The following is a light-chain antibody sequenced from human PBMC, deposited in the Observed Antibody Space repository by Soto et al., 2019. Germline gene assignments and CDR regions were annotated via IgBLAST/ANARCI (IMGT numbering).Light chain of an antibody. CDR1: SSDVGGYNY. Sequence: QSALTQPASVSGSPGQSITISCTGTSSDVGGYNYVSWYQQHPGKAPKLMIYDVSNRPSGVSNRFSGSKSGNTASQTISGVQADDEADYYCSSYTSSSALGFGGGTKLTVL. CDR3: SSYTSSSALG. CDR2: DVS. J-gene: IGLJ2*01. V-gene: IGLV2-14*01.